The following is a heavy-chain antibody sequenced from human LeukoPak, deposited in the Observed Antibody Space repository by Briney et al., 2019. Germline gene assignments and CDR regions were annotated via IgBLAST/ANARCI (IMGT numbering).Heavy chain of an antibody. J-gene: IGHJ4*02. D-gene: IGHD2-15*01. CDR3: AKCRAVVVAASLLDY. Sequence: GGSLRLSCSASGFTFSSYAMSWVRQAPGKGLEWASAISGSGGSTYYADSVKGRFTISRDNSKNTLYLQMNSLRAEDTAVYYCAKCRAVVVAASLLDYWGQGTLVTVSS. CDR2: ISGSGGST. V-gene: IGHV3-23*01. CDR1: GFTFSSYA.